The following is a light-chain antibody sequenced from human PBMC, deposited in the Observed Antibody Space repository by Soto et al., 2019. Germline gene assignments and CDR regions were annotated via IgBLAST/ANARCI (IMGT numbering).Light chain of an antibody. J-gene: IGKJ1*01. V-gene: IGKV3-20*01. CDR2: GAS. CDR1: QSVTSQY. Sequence: EIVLTQSPGTLSVSPGERAALSCRASQSVTSQYLAWYQKKPGQAPRLLIHGASNRATGIPDRFSGSGSGTDFTLTISRLEPEDFAVYYCQQYGSSKWTFGQGTKVEFK. CDR3: QQYGSSKWT.